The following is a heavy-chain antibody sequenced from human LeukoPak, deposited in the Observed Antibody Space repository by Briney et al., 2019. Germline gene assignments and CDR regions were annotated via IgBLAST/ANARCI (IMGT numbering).Heavy chain of an antibody. CDR3: AREGYGGYVQFDY. V-gene: IGHV5-51*01. D-gene: IGHD5-12*01. J-gene: IGHJ4*02. CDR2: IYPVDSHT. Sequence: IIYPVDSHTRYTPSFQGQVTISADKSISTCSLQWSSLKASDTAMYYCAREGYGGYVQFDYWGQGTLVTVSS.